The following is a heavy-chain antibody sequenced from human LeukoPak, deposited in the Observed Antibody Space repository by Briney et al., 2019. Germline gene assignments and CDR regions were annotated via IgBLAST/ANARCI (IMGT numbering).Heavy chain of an antibody. CDR3: AKDQGSGYSINWFDP. Sequence: PGGSLTLSCAASGFIFSSYALSWVRPAAGKGLEWVAAISGSGGSTYYADSVKGRFTIYRDNSKNTLYLQMNSLRAEDTAVYYCAKDQGSGYSINWFDPWGQGTLVTVSS. CDR2: ISGSGGST. J-gene: IGHJ5*02. D-gene: IGHD3-22*01. V-gene: IGHV3-23*01. CDR1: GFIFSSYA.